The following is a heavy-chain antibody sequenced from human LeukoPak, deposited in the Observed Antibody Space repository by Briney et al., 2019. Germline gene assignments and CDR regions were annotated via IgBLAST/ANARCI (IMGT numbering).Heavy chain of an antibody. J-gene: IGHJ4*02. CDR2: VSASGGST. V-gene: IGHV3-23*01. CDR3: AKDLGGNLGGFDY. CDR1: GFTFSSYA. D-gene: IGHD4-23*01. Sequence: GGSLRLSCAASGFTFSSYALNWVRQAPGKGLEWVSTVSASGGSTYYADSVKGRFTISRDNSKNTLYLQMNSLRAEDTAVYYCAKDLGGNLGGFDYWGQGTLVTVSS.